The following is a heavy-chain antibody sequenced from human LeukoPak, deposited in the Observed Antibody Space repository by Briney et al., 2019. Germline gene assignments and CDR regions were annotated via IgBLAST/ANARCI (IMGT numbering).Heavy chain of an antibody. D-gene: IGHD6-19*01. V-gene: IGHV1-69*05. J-gene: IGHJ4*02. CDR1: GGTFGSYA. Sequence: SVKVSCKASGGTFGSYAISWVRQAPGQGLEWMGGIIPIFGTANYAQKFQGRVTITTDESTSTAYMELSSLRSEDTPVYYSASIGYSSGWPFAGFDYWGQGTLVTVSS. CDR3: ASIGYSSGWPFAGFDY. CDR2: IIPIFGTA.